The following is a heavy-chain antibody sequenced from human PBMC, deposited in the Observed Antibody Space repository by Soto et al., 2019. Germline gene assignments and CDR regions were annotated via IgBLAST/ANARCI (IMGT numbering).Heavy chain of an antibody. D-gene: IGHD1-26*01. J-gene: IGHJ3*02. Sequence: GESLKISCKGSGYSFTSYWIGWVRQMPGKGLEWMGIIYPGDSDTRYSPSFQGQVTISADKSISTAYLQWSSLKASDTAMYYCASSLSGSYLDDAFDIWGQGTMVTVSS. V-gene: IGHV5-51*01. CDR3: ASSLSGSYLDDAFDI. CDR1: GYSFTSYW. CDR2: IYPGDSDT.